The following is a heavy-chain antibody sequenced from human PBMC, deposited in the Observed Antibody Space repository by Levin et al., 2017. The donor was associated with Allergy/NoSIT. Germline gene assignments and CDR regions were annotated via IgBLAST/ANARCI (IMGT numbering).Heavy chain of an antibody. CDR1: GFTFSSYG. CDR3: ARGPLYQLLYYYFDY. CDR2: IWYDGSNK. V-gene: IGHV3-33*01. J-gene: IGHJ4*02. D-gene: IGHD2-2*02. Sequence: GESLKISCAASGFTFSSYGMHWVRQAPGKGLEWVAVIWYDGSNKYYADSVKGRFTISRDNSKNTLYLQMNSLRAEDTAVYYCARGPLYQLLYYYFDYWGQGTLVTVSS.